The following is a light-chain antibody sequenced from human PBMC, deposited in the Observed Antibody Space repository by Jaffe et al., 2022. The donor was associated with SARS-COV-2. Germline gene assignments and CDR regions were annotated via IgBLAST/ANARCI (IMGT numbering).Light chain of an antibody. Sequence: EIVMTQSPATLSVSPGEGATLSCRAGQSVSSNLAWYQQKPGQAPRLLILGASTRATGISARFSGSGSGTEFTLTISSLQSEDFAVYYCQQYDNWLWTFGQGTKVEIK. V-gene: IGKV3-15*01. CDR3: QQYDNWLWT. CDR1: QSVSSN. CDR2: GAS. J-gene: IGKJ1*01.